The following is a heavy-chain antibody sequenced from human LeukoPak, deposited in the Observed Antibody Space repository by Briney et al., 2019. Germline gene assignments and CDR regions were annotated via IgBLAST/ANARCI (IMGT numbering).Heavy chain of an antibody. Sequence: PSETLSLTCAVYGGIFNGYYWSWIRQPPGKGLEWIGEINRSGTTNYNPTLKSRVTISVDRSKNQFSLKLSSVTAADTAVYYCASTSNSDYFDYWGQGTLVTVSS. D-gene: IGHD4-11*01. CDR1: GGIFNGYY. CDR3: ASTSNSDYFDY. V-gene: IGHV4-34*01. J-gene: IGHJ4*02. CDR2: INRSGTT.